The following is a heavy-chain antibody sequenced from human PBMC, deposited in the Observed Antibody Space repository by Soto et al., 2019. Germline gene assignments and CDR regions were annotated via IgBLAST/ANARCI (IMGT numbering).Heavy chain of an antibody. CDR3: STSSRNEYHVGMDA. CDR2: IYSGGST. Sequence: EVHLVETGGGLIQPGGSLRLSCAASGLSVSSSDMSWVRQASGKGLEWVSVIYSGGSTHDADSVKGLFTISRDNSTSTVHLQMNRLRLADTAVYFCSTSSRNEYHVGMDAGARGTTVIVSS. D-gene: IGHD6-6*01. V-gene: IGHV3-53*02. J-gene: IGHJ6*02. CDR1: GLSVSSSD.